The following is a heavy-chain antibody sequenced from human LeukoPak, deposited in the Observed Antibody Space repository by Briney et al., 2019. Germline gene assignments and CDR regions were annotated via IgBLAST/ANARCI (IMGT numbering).Heavy chain of an antibody. J-gene: IGHJ6*02. Sequence: SVKVSCKASGGTFSSYAISWVRQAPGQGLEWMGGIIPIFGTANYAQKFQGRVTITADESTSTAYMELSSLRSEDTAVYYCARGHLLWFGESYYYYGMDVWGQGTTVTVSS. V-gene: IGHV1-69*13. CDR3: ARGHLLWFGESYYYYGMDV. CDR2: IIPIFGTA. CDR1: GGTFSSYA. D-gene: IGHD3-10*01.